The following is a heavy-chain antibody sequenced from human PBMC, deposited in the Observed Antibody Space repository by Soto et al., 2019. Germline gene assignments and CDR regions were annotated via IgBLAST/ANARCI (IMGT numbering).Heavy chain of an antibody. CDR3: ARDASIWTARTKFDY. CDR2: IKQDGSEK. Sequence: PVGSLRLSCAASGFTFSSYWMSWVRQAPGKGLEWVANIKQDGSEKYYVDSVKGRFTISRDNAKNSLYLQMNSLRAEDTAVYYCARDASIWTARTKFDYWGQGTLVTVSS. CDR1: GFTFSSYW. D-gene: IGHD6-6*01. V-gene: IGHV3-7*01. J-gene: IGHJ4*02.